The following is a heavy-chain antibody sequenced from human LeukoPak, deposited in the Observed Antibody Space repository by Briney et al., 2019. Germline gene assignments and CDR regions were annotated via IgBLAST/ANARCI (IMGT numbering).Heavy chain of an antibody. J-gene: IGHJ4*02. CDR1: GYTFTSYG. CDR2: ISAYNGNT. Sequence: ASAKVSCKASGYTFTSYGISWVRQAPGQGLEWMGWISAYNGNTNYAQKLRGRVTMTTDTSTSTAYMELRSLRSDDTAVYYCARGGADYTVAGSLYWGQGTLVTVSS. V-gene: IGHV1-18*01. CDR3: ARGGADYTVAGSLY. D-gene: IGHD6-19*01.